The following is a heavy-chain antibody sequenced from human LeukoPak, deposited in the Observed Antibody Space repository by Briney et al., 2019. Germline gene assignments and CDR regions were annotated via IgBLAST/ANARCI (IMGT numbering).Heavy chain of an antibody. CDR3: ARIGYSSSSNDY. CDR2: IKQDGSVK. J-gene: IGHJ4*02. D-gene: IGHD6-6*01. CDR1: GFTFTNYW. V-gene: IGHV3-7*01. Sequence: PGGSLRLSCAASGFTFTNYWMTWVRQAPGKGLEWVANIKQDGSVKYYADSMKGRFTISRDNARNSLYLQMNSLRVEDTAVYYCARIGYSSSSNDYWGQGTLVTVSS.